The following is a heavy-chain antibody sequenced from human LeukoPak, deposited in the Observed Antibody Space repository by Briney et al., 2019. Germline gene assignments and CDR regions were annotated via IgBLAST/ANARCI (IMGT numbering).Heavy chain of an antibody. CDR3: ASQTIPYDSSGYYPHFDY. CDR2: INTHSGKP. J-gene: IGHJ4*02. Sequence: VASVKVSCKASGYSFNSQGMNWLRQAPGQGLEWMGWINTHSGKPTYAQGFTGRFVFSVDSSVSTAYLQISSLKAEDTAVYYCASQTIPYDSSGYYPHFDYWGQGTLVTVSS. V-gene: IGHV7-4-1*02. CDR1: GYSFNSQG. D-gene: IGHD3-22*01.